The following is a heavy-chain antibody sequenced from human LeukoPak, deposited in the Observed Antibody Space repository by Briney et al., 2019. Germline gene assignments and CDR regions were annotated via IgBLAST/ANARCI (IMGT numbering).Heavy chain of an antibody. CDR3: ARELPHTYNFDY. V-gene: IGHV1-46*01. J-gene: IGHJ4*02. D-gene: IGHD3-10*01. CDR1: GYTFTTYY. Sequence: ASVKVSCKASGYTFTTYYIHRVRQAPGQGLEYMGIINLSGGSTSYAQRFQGRVAMTQDTSTSTVYMELSSLRSEDTAVYYCARELPHTYNFDYWGQGTLVTVSS. CDR2: INLSGGST.